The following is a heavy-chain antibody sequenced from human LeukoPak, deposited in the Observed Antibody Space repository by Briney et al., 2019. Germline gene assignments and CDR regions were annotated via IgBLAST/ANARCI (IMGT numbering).Heavy chain of an antibody. CDR1: GGTFSSYA. D-gene: IGHD3-3*01. Sequence: ASVKVSCKASGGTFSSYAISWVRQAPGQGLEWMGRIIPILGIANYAQKFQGRVTITADKSTSTAYMELSSLRSEDTAVYYCARDRLVRGFWSGYYLEYYFDYWGQGTLVTVSS. CDR2: IIPILGIA. J-gene: IGHJ4*02. CDR3: ARDRLVRGFWSGYYLEYYFDY. V-gene: IGHV1-69*04.